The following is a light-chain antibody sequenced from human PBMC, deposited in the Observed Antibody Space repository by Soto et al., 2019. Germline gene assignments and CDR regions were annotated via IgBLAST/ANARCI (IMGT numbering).Light chain of an antibody. Sequence: EIVLTQSPGTLSLSPGERATLSCRASQSVSNNNLAWYQQTPGQAPRLLIYGASSRATGIPDRFSGSGSGTDFTLTISRLEPEDFAVYYCQQFGSSPLTFGGGTKVEIK. J-gene: IGKJ4*01. CDR3: QQFGSSPLT. CDR2: GAS. V-gene: IGKV3-20*01. CDR1: QSVSNNN.